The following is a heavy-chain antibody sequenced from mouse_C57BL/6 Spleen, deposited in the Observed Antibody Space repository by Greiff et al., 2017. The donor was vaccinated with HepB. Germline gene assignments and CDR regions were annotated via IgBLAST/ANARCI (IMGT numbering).Heavy chain of an antibody. Sequence: EVQGVESGGDLVKPGGSLKLSCAASGFTFSSYGMSWVRQTPDKRLEWVATISSGGSYTYYPDSVKGRFTISRDNAKNTLYLQMSSLTSEDTAMYYCARQGPSYAMDYWGQGTSVTVSS. V-gene: IGHV5-6*01. CDR3: ARQGPSYAMDY. J-gene: IGHJ4*01. D-gene: IGHD3-3*01. CDR1: GFTFSSYG. CDR2: ISSGGSYT.